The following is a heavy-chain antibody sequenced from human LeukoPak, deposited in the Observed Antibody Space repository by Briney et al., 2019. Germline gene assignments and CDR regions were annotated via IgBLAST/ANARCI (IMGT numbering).Heavy chain of an antibody. J-gene: IGHJ4*02. Sequence: SETLSLTCIVSGGSISSGDYSWSWIRQPPGKGLEWIGYIYYSGSTYYNPSLKSRVTISVDTSKNQFSLKLSSVTAADTAVYYCARVSFPADYFDYWGQGTLVTVSS. CDR1: GGSISSGDYS. V-gene: IGHV4-30-4*08. CDR3: ARVSFPADYFDY. D-gene: IGHD2/OR15-2a*01. CDR2: IYYSGST.